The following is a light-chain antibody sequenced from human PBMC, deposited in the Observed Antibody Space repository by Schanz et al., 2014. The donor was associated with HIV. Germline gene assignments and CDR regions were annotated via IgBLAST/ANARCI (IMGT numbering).Light chain of an antibody. CDR2: EVS. Sequence: QSALTQPASVSGSPGQSITISCTGTSSDIGSYNLVSWYQHHPGKAPKLMIYEVSNRPSGVSNRFSGSKSGNTASLTISGLQAEEEADYYCCSYAGSSTVVFGGGTKLTVL. CDR1: SSDIGSYNL. V-gene: IGLV2-23*02. J-gene: IGLJ2*01. CDR3: CSYAGSSTVV.